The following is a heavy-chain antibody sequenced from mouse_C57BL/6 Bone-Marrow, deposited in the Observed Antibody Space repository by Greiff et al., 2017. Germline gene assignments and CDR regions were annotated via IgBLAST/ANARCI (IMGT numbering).Heavy chain of an antibody. CDR3: TTKGFPFAY. J-gene: IGHJ3*01. D-gene: IGHD3-3*01. V-gene: IGHV14-4*01. CDR2: IDPENGDT. Sequence: EVQLQQSGAELVRPGASVKLSCTASGFNIKDDYMHWVKQRPEQGLEWIGWIDPENGDTEYASKFQGKATITADTSSNTAYLQLSRLTSEDTAVYYCTTKGFPFAYWGQGTLVTVSA. CDR1: GFNIKDDY.